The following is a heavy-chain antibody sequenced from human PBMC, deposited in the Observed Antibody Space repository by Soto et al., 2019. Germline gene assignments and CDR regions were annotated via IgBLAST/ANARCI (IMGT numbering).Heavy chain of an antibody. CDR3: ARLAQQLTWFDP. V-gene: IGHV4-31*03. J-gene: IGHJ5*02. CDR1: GGSISSGGYY. Sequence: SETRSRTCTVAGGSISSGGYYWISIRQHPGKGLEWIGYIYYSGSTYYNPSLKSRVTISVDTSKNQFSLKLSSVTAAATAVYYCARLAQQLTWFDPCGQVTMVIVSS. D-gene: IGHD6-13*01. CDR2: IYYSGST.